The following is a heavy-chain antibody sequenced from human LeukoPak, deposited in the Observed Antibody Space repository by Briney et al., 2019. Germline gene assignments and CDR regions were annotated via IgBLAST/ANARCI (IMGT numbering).Heavy chain of an antibody. D-gene: IGHD3-10*01. Sequence: GESLKISCKGSGYSFTSYWIGWVRQMPGKGLEWMGIVYPGDSDTRYSPSFQGQVTISADKSISTAYLQWSSLKASDTAMYYCATYPVLLWFGEPLDAFDIWGQGTMVTVSS. CDR2: VYPGDSDT. V-gene: IGHV5-51*01. CDR3: ATYPVLLWFGEPLDAFDI. J-gene: IGHJ3*02. CDR1: GYSFTSYW.